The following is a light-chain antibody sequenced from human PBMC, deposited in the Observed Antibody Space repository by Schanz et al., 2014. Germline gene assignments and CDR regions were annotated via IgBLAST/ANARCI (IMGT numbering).Light chain of an antibody. CDR3: TSYRTSTLPLYV. J-gene: IGLJ1*01. V-gene: IGLV2-14*03. Sequence: QSALTQPASVSGSPGQSITLSCTGTSSDVGGYNYVSWYQHHPGKAPKLMIYDVSNRPSGVSNRFSGSKSGNTASLTISGLQSEDEAVYYCTSYRTSTLPLYVFGSGTKLTVL. CDR1: SSDVGGYNY. CDR2: DVS.